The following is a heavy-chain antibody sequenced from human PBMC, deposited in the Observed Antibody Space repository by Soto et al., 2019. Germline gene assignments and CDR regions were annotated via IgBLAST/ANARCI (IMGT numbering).Heavy chain of an antibody. Sequence: ASVKVSCKASGYSFTDSYMHWVRQAPGQGLEWMGWINPNRGGTNYAQKFQGWVTMTSDTFISTAYMELSRLKSDDTAVYYCARGKFYDSTAYYLDYWGQGTLVTVSS. J-gene: IGHJ4*02. CDR1: GYSFTDSY. CDR3: ARGKFYDSTAYYLDY. D-gene: IGHD3-22*01. CDR2: INPNRGGT. V-gene: IGHV1-2*04.